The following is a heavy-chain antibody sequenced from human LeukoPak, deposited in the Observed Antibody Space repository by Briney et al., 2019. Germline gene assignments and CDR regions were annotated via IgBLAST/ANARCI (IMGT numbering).Heavy chain of an antibody. CDR1: GFTFSSYS. J-gene: IGHJ4*02. CDR3: ARSHERLGQGYLAS. CDR2: ISYHGSNQ. Sequence: GGSLRLSCAASGFTFSSYSMHWVRQAPGKGLEWLTLISYHGSNQEYTDSVKGRFTISRDNSKNTLFLQMNSLKTEDTAVYFCARSHERLGQGYLASWGQGTLVTVSS. V-gene: IGHV3-30*04. D-gene: IGHD3/OR15-3a*01.